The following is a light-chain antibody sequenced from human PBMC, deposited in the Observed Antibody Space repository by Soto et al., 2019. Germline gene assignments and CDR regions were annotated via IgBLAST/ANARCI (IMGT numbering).Light chain of an antibody. V-gene: IGKV1-39*01. J-gene: IGKJ3*01. CDR1: QSISNF. CDR2: AAS. Sequence: DMQMTQSASSLSASVGDIFTITCSASQSISNFLSWYQQKPGKAPKLLIYAASSLQSGVPSRFSGSGSGTDFTLTSSSLQPEDFATYYCQQSYNTLLTFGPGTKVDIK. CDR3: QQSYNTLLT.